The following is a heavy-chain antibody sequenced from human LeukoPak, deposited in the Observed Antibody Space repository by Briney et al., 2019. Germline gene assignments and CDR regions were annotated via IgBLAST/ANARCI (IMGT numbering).Heavy chain of an antibody. D-gene: IGHD3-10*01. CDR2: IISEGRIT. J-gene: IGHJ4*02. Sequence: GGSLRLPCAASGFTFSSYWTHWVRQAPGKGRVWVSRIISEGRITNYAYSVKGRFTISRDNAKKTLYLQMNSLRAEDTAVYYCARDPGYYYYGSGSYYKPRYFDYWGQGTLVTVSS. CDR3: ARDPGYYYYGSGSYYKPRYFDY. V-gene: IGHV3-74*01. CDR1: GFTFSSYW.